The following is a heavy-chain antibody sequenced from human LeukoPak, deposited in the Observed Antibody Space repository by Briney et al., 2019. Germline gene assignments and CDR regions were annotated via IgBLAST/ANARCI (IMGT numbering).Heavy chain of an antibody. D-gene: IGHD3-22*01. Sequence: GGSLRLSCAASGFTFSSYGMHWVRQAPGKGLEWVAVISYDGSNKYYADSVKGRFTISRDNSKNTLYLQMNSLRAEDTAVYYCARERQYYYDSRGQDYYYGMDVWGQGTTVTVSS. J-gene: IGHJ6*02. CDR2: ISYDGSNK. V-gene: IGHV3-30*03. CDR1: GFTFSSYG. CDR3: ARERQYYYDSRGQDYYYGMDV.